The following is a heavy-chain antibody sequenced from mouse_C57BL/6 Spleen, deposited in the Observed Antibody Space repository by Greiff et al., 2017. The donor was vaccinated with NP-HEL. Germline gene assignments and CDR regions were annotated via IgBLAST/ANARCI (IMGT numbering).Heavy chain of an antibody. Sequence: VQLQQSGPELVKPGASVKISCKASGYAFSSSWMNWVKQRPGKGLEWIGRIYPGDGDTNYNGKFKGKATLTADKSSSTAYMQLSSLTSEDSAVYCCGRGGDGSSPFAYWGQGTLVTVSA. V-gene: IGHV1-82*01. J-gene: IGHJ3*01. CDR1: GYAFSSSW. CDR3: GRGGDGSSPFAY. D-gene: IGHD1-1*01. CDR2: IYPGDGDT.